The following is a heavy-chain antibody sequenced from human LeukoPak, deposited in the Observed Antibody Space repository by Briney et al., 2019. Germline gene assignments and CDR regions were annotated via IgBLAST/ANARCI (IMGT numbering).Heavy chain of an antibody. CDR2: IQYDGSNA. D-gene: IGHD6-19*01. CDR3: AISGPHSVDY. V-gene: IGHV3-30*02. CDR1: GFTFSSYG. J-gene: IGHJ4*02. Sequence: GGSLRLSCAASGFTFSSYGMHWVRQAPGKGLEWVAFIQYDGSNAYYADSVKGRFTFSRDNSKNTLYLQMDSLRAEDTAVYYCAISGPHSVDYWGQGTLVTVSS.